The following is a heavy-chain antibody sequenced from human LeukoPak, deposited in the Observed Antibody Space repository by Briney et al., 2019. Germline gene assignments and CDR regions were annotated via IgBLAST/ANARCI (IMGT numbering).Heavy chain of an antibody. J-gene: IGHJ4*02. Sequence: ASVKVSCKASGYTFTDYYLHWVRQAPGQGPEWVGWINPNSGGTNYAQKFQGRVTMTRDTSISTVYMELSRLRSDDTAVYYCSREDYWGQGTLVTVSS. CDR1: GYTFTDYY. CDR3: SREDY. CDR2: INPNSGGT. V-gene: IGHV1-2*02.